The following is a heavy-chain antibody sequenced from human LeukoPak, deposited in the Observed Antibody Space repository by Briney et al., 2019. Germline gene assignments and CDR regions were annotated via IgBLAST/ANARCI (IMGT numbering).Heavy chain of an antibody. CDR2: FDPEDGET. Sequence: VASVKVSCKVSGYTLTELSMHWVRQAPGKGLEWMGGFDPEDGETIYAQKFKGRVTMTEDTATDTAYMELSSLRSEDTAVYYCARVYYSSSYDYWYFDLWGRGTLVTVSS. CDR3: ARVYYSSSYDYWYFDL. J-gene: IGHJ2*01. D-gene: IGHD6-13*01. CDR1: GYTLTELS. V-gene: IGHV1-24*01.